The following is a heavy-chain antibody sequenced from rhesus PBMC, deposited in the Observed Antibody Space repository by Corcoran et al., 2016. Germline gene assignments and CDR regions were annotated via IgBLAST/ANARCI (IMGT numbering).Heavy chain of an antibody. CDR1: GGSISSIY. CDR3: ASGAAAGYY. D-gene: IGHD6-25*01. V-gene: IGHV4-169*02. CDR2: IYGSGSST. J-gene: IGHJ4*01. Sequence: QLQLQESGPGLVKPSETLSVTCAVSGGSISSIYWSWIRQAPGKGLEWIGYIYGSGSSTNYNPSLKSRVTLSVDTSKNQLSLKLSSVTAADTAVYYCASGAAAGYYWGQGVLVTVSS.